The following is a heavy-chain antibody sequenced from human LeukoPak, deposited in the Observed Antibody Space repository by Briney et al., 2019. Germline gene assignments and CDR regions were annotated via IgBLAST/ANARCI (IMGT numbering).Heavy chain of an antibody. CDR3: ARDLSTMTTWGHKGYFDY. CDR1: GFTFSDYA. D-gene: IGHD4-17*01. CDR2: ISSSSSYT. J-gene: IGHJ4*02. V-gene: IGHV3-11*05. Sequence: GGSLRLSCAGSGFTFSDYAINWIRQAPGKGLEWVSYISSSSSYTNYADSVKGRFTISRDNAKNSLYLQMNSLRAEDTAVYYCARDLSTMTTWGHKGYFDYWGQGTLVTVSS.